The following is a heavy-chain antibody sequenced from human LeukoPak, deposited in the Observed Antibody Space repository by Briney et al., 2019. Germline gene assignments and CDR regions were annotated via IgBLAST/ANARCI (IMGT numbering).Heavy chain of an antibody. CDR1: GGSISTYY. Sequence: PSETLSLTCTVSGGSISTYYWSWIRQPPGKGLEWIGYIHYSGTTNYNPSLKNRVTISIDTSKNQFSLNLGSVTAADTAVYFCARMGGYSGYATHWGQGTLVTVS. D-gene: IGHD5-12*01. CDR2: IHYSGTT. CDR3: ARMGGYSGYATH. J-gene: IGHJ4*02. V-gene: IGHV4-59*08.